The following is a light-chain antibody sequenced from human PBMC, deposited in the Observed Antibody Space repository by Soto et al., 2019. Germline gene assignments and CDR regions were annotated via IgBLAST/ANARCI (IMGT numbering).Light chain of an antibody. CDR3: QQYRTYSRT. CDR2: KAS. V-gene: IGKV1-5*03. CDR1: ENIDRW. Sequence: DIQMTQSPSTLTASVGDRVTITCRSSENIDRWLAWYQQKPGKAPKLLISKASTLEPGVSSRFSGSRSGTEFTLTVSSLQPDDFATDYCQQYRTYSRTFGGGTKVEIK. J-gene: IGKJ4*01.